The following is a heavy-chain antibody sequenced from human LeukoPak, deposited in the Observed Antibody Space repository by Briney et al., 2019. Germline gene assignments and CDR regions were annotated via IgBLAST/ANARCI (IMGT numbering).Heavy chain of an antibody. J-gene: IGHJ4*01. V-gene: IGHV3-30*19. Sequence: GGSLRLSCAASGFTFSSYGMHWVRQVPGKGPEWVAFISYDGSNAHSADSVQGRFTISRDNSKNTLYLQMNSLRVDDTAVYYCACGSYGLGYCSYFACCGLG. CDR1: GFTFSSYG. CDR3: ACGSYGLGYCSYFAC. CDR2: ISYDGSNA. D-gene: IGHD3-10*01.